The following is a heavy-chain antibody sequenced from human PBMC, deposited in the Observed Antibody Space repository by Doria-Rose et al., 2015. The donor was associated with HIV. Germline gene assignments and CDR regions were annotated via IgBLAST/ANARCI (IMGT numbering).Heavy chain of an antibody. D-gene: IGHD3-3*01. CDR1: GASVSSRGYY. CDR3: ARMGSYRELDY. Sequence: QLQLVESGPGLVKPSETLSLTCSVSGASVSSRGYYWNWIRQVPGKGLESLGYTYYTGTSDYSPSLKGRLNMAVDTSKNQFSLKLSFVTVADTAVYYCARMGSYRELDYWGQGARVIVSA. J-gene: IGHJ4*02. CDR2: TYYTGTS. V-gene: IGHV4-31*03.